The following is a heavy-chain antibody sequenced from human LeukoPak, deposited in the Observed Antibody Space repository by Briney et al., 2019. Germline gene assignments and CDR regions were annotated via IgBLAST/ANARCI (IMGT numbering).Heavy chain of an antibody. CDR2: INHSGST. D-gene: IGHD2-2*02. Sequence: SETLSLTCAVYGGSFSGYYWSWIRQPPGKGLEWIGEINHSGSTNYNPSLKSRVTISVDTSKNQFSLKLSSVTAADTAVYYCARDRYCSSTSCYMGDAFDIWGQGTMVTVSS. CDR3: ARDRYCSSTSCYMGDAFDI. J-gene: IGHJ3*02. V-gene: IGHV4-34*01. CDR1: GGSFSGYY.